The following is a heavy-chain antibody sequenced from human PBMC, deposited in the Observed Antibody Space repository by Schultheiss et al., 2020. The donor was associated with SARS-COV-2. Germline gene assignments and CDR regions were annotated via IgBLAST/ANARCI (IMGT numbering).Heavy chain of an antibody. CDR3: ARSSGGSSSSPNYYYGMDV. CDR1: GGSFSGYY. V-gene: IGHV4-34*01. Sequence: SETLSLTCAVYGGSFSGYYWSWIRQHPGKGLEWIGYIYYSGSIYYNPSLKSRVTMSVDTSKNQFSLKLSSVTAVDTAVYYCARSSGGSSSSPNYYYGMDVWGQGTTVTVSS. D-gene: IGHD6-6*01. J-gene: IGHJ6*02. CDR2: IYYSGSI.